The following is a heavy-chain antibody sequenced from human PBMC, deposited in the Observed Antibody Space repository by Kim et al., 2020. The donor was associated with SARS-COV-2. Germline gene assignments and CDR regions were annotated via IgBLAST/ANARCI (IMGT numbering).Heavy chain of an antibody. J-gene: IGHJ6*02. CDR3: ARGDSYYYYGMDV. V-gene: IGHV1-46*01. Sequence: AQKVQGRVHMTRDTSTSTVYMELSSLRSEDTAVYYWARGDSYYYYGMDVWGQGTTVTVSS.